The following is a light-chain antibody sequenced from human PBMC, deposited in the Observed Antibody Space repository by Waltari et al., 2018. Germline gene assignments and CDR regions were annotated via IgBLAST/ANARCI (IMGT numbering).Light chain of an antibody. CDR2: GAS. CDR3: QQYNNWSPYT. CDR1: QSVSSN. J-gene: IGKJ2*01. Sequence: EIVMTQSPATLSVSPGERATLSCSASQSVSSNLAWYQQNPGQPPRLLIYGASTRATGIPARFSGSGSGTEFTLTSSSLQYEDVAVYYCQQYNNWSPYTFGQGTKLEIK. V-gene: IGKV3-15*01.